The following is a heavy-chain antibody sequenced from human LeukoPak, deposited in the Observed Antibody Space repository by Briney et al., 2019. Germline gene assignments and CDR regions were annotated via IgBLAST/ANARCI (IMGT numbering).Heavy chain of an antibody. Sequence: ASVTVSCTASGYTFTSYAMHWVRQAPGQRLEWMGWINAGNGNTKYSQKFQGGVTITRDTSASTAYMELSSLRSEDTAVYYCARELLADSFYGMDVWGQGTTVTVSS. CDR2: INAGNGNT. CDR3: ARELLADSFYGMDV. CDR1: GYTFTSYA. D-gene: IGHD3-3*02. V-gene: IGHV1-3*01. J-gene: IGHJ6*02.